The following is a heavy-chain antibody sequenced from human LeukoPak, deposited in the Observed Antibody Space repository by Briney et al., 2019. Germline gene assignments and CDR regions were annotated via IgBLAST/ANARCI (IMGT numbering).Heavy chain of an antibody. Sequence: SVKVSCKASGYTFISYAMNWVRQAPGQGLEWMGGIVPVFDTPNYAQKFQGRVTITADESTSTAYMELSSLRTEDTAVYYCARDSAEAATTSAFGDWGPGTLVAVTS. D-gene: IGHD2/OR15-2a*01. V-gene: IGHV1-69*13. J-gene: IGHJ1*01. CDR3: ARDSAEAATTSAFGD. CDR2: IVPVFDTP. CDR1: GYTFISYA.